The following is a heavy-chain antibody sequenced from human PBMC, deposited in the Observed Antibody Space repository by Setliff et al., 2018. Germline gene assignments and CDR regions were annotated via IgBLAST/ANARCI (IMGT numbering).Heavy chain of an antibody. D-gene: IGHD2-15*01. CDR3: ARTCSGSGCYAGLES. Sequence: GVLRLSCAASGFTFSSYRMHWVRQAPGKGLEWVAVIWADGGNKYHADSVKGRFTISRDNSKNTLYLQMNSLRPEDTAVYYCARTCSGSGCYAGLESWGQGTPVTVSS. CDR2: IWADGGNK. V-gene: IGHV3-33*08. CDR1: GFTFSSYR. J-gene: IGHJ4*02.